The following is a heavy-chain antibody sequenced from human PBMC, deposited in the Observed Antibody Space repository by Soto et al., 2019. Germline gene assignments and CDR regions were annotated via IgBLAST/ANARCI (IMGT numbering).Heavy chain of an antibody. V-gene: IGHV4-59*01. Sequence: SETLSLTCTVSGGSISSYYWSWIRQPPGKGLEWIGYIYYSGSTNYNPSLKSRVTISVDTSKNQFSLKLSSVTAADTAVYYCARSARGSRLGYWGQGTLVTVSS. J-gene: IGHJ4*02. D-gene: IGHD2-15*01. CDR1: GGSISSYY. CDR3: ARSARGSRLGY. CDR2: IYYSGST.